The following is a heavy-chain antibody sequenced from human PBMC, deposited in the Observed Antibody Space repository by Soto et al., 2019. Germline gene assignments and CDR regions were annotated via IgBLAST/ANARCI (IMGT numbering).Heavy chain of an antibody. D-gene: IGHD5-12*01. V-gene: IGHV3-23*01. CDR1: GFTFNTYA. Sequence: GGSLRLSCAGSGFTFNTYAMSWVRQAPGKGLEWVSVISGNTGSTYYADSVKGRFTISRDYSKNTLYLQMESLRAEDTAVYFCAKGSNSGYDWRGYYFDYWGQGTLVTVSS. J-gene: IGHJ4*02. CDR2: ISGNTGST. CDR3: AKGSNSGYDWRGYYFDY.